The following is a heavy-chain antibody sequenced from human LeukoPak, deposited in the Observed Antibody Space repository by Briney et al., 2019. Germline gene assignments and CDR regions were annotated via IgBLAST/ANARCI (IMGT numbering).Heavy chain of an antibody. J-gene: IGHJ5*02. D-gene: IGHD3-22*01. CDR1: GFTFSDYS. V-gene: IGHV3-21*01. CDR2: ISSSTTYI. CDR3: AKARAHYYDSSGSFFTWFDP. Sequence: GGSLRLSCAASGFTFSDYSMNWVRQAPGKGLEWVSSISSSTTYIFYADSVKGRFTISRDNAENTLYLQMNSLRAEDTAVYYCAKARAHYYDSSGSFFTWFDPWGQGTLVTVSS.